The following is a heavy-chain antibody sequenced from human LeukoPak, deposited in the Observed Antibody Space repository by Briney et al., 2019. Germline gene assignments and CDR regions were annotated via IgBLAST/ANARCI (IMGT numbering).Heavy chain of an antibody. CDR3: ATGAAYYYDSSGYYTEAYFDY. CDR2: ISGSGGST. J-gene: IGHJ4*02. CDR1: GFTFSSYA. V-gene: IGHV3-23*01. D-gene: IGHD3-22*01. Sequence: GGSLRLSCAASGFTFSSYAMSWVRQAPGKGLEWVSAISGSGGSTYYADSVKGRFTISRDNSKNTLYLQMNSLRAEDTAVYHCATGAAYYYDSSGYYTEAYFDYWGQGTLVTVSS.